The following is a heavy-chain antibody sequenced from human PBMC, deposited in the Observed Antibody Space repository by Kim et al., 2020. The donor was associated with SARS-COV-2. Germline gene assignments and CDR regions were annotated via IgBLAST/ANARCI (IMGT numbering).Heavy chain of an antibody. CDR3: ATGLPSYYSSSPRADY. CDR1: GFTFSSYT. V-gene: IGHV3-21*01. Sequence: GGSLRLSCVASGFTFSSYTMNWVRQAPGKGLEWVSSISSGNSYISYADSVKGRFTISRDNAKNALYLQMNSLRAEDTAVYYCATGLPSYYSSSPRADYWGQGTAVTVSS. J-gene: IGHJ4*02. D-gene: IGHD6-6*01. CDR2: ISSGNSYI.